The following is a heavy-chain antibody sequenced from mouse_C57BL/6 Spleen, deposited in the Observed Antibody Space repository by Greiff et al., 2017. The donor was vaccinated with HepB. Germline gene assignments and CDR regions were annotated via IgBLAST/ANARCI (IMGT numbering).Heavy chain of an antibody. CDR2: IYPRSGNT. CDR3: ARSSQFAY. CDR1: GYTFTSYG. D-gene: IGHD1-1*01. V-gene: IGHV1-81*01. Sequence: QVHVKQSGAELARPGASVKLSCKASGYTFTSYGISWVKQRTGQGLEWIGEIYPRSGNTYYNEKFKGKATLTADKSSSTAYMELRSLTSEDSAVYFCARSSQFAYWGQGTLVTVSA. J-gene: IGHJ3*01.